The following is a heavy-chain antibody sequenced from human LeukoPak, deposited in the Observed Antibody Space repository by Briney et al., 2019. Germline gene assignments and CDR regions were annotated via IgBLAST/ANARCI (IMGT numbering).Heavy chain of an antibody. Sequence: GGSLRLSRAASGFTFSSYAMSWVRQAPGKGLEWVSAISGSGGGTYYADSVKGRFTISRDNSKNTLYLQMNSLRAEDTAVYYCAKVRGSGSYYRRGYFDYWGQGTLVTVSS. CDR1: GFTFSSYA. D-gene: IGHD3-10*01. CDR2: ISGSGGGT. J-gene: IGHJ4*02. V-gene: IGHV3-23*01. CDR3: AKVRGSGSYYRRGYFDY.